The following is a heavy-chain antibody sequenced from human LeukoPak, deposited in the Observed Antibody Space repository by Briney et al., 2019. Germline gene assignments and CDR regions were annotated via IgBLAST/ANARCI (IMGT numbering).Heavy chain of an antibody. D-gene: IGHD6-13*01. CDR2: INWNGGST. V-gene: IGHV3-20*04. Sequence: RAGGSLRLSCAASGFTFDDYGMSWVRQAPGKGLEWVSGINWNGGSTGYADSVKGRFTISRDNAKNSLYLQMNSLRAEDTALYYCAKSQRHSSSWSPTDYWGQGTLVTVSS. J-gene: IGHJ4*02. CDR3: AKSQRHSSSWSPTDY. CDR1: GFTFDDYG.